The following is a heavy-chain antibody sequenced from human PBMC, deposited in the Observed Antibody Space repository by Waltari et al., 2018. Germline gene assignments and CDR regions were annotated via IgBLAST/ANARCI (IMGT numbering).Heavy chain of an antibody. CDR1: GVPFCSYS. CDR3: AREPPDYDSSGYYAFDI. Sequence: QVQLVQSGAEMRKPGSPVRVSCKASGVPFCSYSNARGRQAPGQGIEWIGGIIPILDTLSYAEKFQGRVTITADESTSTSYMDLSSLRSEDTAVYFCAREPPDYDSSGYYAFDIWGQGTMVAVSS. V-gene: IGHV1-69*01. CDR2: IIPILDTL. D-gene: IGHD3-22*01. J-gene: IGHJ3*02.